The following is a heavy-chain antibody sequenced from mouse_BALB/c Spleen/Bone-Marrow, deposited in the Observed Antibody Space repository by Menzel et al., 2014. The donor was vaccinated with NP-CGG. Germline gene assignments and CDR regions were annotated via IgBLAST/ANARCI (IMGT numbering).Heavy chain of an antibody. V-gene: IGHV1-80*01. J-gene: IGHJ2*01. D-gene: IGHD2-4*01. CDR2: IYPGDGET. CDR1: GYAFSSFW. CDR3: ARDDYGPDY. Sequence: QVQLKESGAELVRPGSSVKISCKASGYAFSSFWMNWVKQRPGQGLEWIGQIYPGDGETNYNGKFKGKATPTADKSSSTAYMQLSSLTSEDSAVYFCARDDYGPDYWGQGTTLTVSS.